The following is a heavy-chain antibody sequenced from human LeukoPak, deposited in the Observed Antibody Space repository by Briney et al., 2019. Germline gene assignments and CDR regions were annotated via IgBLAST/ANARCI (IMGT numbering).Heavy chain of an antibody. V-gene: IGHV1-69*04. CDR2: IIPILGIA. J-gene: IGHJ5*02. Sequence: GASVNVSCKASGGTFSSYAISWVRQAPGQGLEWMGRIIPILGIANYAQKFQGRVTITADKSTSTAYMELSSLRSEDTAVYYCARASGYYDSSGYLSAWGQGTLVTVSS. D-gene: IGHD3-22*01. CDR3: ARASGYYDSSGYLSA. CDR1: GGTFSSYA.